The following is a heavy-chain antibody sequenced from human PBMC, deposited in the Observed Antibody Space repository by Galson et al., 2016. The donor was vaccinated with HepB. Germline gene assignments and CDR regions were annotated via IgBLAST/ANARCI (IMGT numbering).Heavy chain of an antibody. CDR1: GFSLSNVRMG. CDR3: ARIRSPSSETYWREDDAFDV. CDR2: IFSDDEK. J-gene: IGHJ3*01. D-gene: IGHD1-26*01. V-gene: IGHV2-26*01. Sequence: PALVTPTQTLTLTCTVSGFSLSNVRMGVSWIRQPPGKALEWLAHIFSDDEKSYSTSLKSTLTISQDTSKSQVVLTMTNMDPVDTATYYCARIRSPSSETYWREDDAFDVWGQGTMVTVSS.